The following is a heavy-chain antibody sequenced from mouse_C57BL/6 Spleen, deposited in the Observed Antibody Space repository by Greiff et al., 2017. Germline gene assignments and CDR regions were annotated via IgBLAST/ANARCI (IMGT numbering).Heavy chain of an antibody. CDR2: IHPSDSDT. Sequence: QVQLQQPGAELVKPGASVKVSCKASGYTFTSYWMHWVKQRPGQGLEWIGRIHPSDSDTNYNQKFKGKATLTVDKSSSTAYLQLSSLTSEDSAVYYCSISYDYEGFAYWGQGTLVTVSA. V-gene: IGHV1-74*01. CDR3: SISYDYEGFAY. D-gene: IGHD2-4*01. J-gene: IGHJ3*01. CDR1: GYTFTSYW.